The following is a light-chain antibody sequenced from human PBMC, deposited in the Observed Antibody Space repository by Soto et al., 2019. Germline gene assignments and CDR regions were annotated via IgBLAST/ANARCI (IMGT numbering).Light chain of an antibody. CDR2: GAS. Sequence: EIVMAQSPATLSVSPGERATLSCRASQSVSGNLAWYQQKPGQAPRLLIYGASTRATGIPARFSGSGSGTEFTLTITSLQSEDFAVYYCQQYNNWPPAFGQGTKVEIK. CDR1: QSVSGN. CDR3: QQYNNWPPA. V-gene: IGKV3-15*01. J-gene: IGKJ1*01.